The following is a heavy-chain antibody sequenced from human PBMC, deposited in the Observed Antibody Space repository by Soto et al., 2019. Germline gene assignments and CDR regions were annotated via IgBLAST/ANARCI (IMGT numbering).Heavy chain of an antibody. CDR2: INPNSGGT. CDR3: AREKVTMVRGNRGAMDV. D-gene: IGHD3-10*01. Sequence: ASVKVSCKASGYTFTGYYMHWVRQAPGQGLEWMGWINPNSGGTNYAQKFQGWVTMTRDTSISTAYMELSRLRSDDTAVYYCAREKVTMVRGNRGAMDVWGQGTTVTVSS. J-gene: IGHJ6*02. CDR1: GYTFTGYY. V-gene: IGHV1-2*04.